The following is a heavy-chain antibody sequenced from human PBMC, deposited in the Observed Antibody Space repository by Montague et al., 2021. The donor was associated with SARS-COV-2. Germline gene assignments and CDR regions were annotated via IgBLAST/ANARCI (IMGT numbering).Heavy chain of an antibody. CDR2: IKPDESEK. Sequence: RLSFSASGFTFSNIWMSWVRQAPGKGLEWVANIKPDESEKNYVDSVKGRFSISRDNAKNSLYLQMDNLRAEDTAIYYCAKNGGAHGLDVWGQGTSVSVSS. CDR1: GFTFSNIW. D-gene: IGHD4-23*01. CDR3: AKNGGAHGLDV. J-gene: IGHJ6*02. V-gene: IGHV3-7*01.